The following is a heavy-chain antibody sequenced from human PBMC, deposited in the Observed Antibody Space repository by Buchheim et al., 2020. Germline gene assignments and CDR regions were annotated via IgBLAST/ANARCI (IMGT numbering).Heavy chain of an antibody. Sequence: QVQLVESGGGVVQPGRSLRLSCAASGFTFSSYAMHWVRQAPGKGLEWVAVISYDGNNKYYEDSVKGRFTISRTNSKNKLNLQMNSLRAEDTAVYYCARDHSSSWYDDYWGQGTL. CDR3: ARDHSSSWYDDY. J-gene: IGHJ4*02. CDR1: GFTFSSYA. CDR2: ISYDGNNK. D-gene: IGHD6-13*01. V-gene: IGHV3-30-3*01.